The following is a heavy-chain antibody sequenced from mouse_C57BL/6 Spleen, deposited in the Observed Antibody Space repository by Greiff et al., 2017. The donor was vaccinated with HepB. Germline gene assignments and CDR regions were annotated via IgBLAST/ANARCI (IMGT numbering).Heavy chain of an antibody. CDR3: ARFGGYALDY. D-gene: IGHD2-2*01. Sequence: QVQLQQSGPELVKPGASVKISCKASGYAFSSSWMNWVKQRPGKGLEWIGRIYPGDGDTNYNGKFKGKATLTADKSSSTAYMQLSSLTSEDSAVYFCARFGGYALDYWGQGTTLTVSS. J-gene: IGHJ2*01. CDR2: IYPGDGDT. V-gene: IGHV1-82*01. CDR1: GYAFSSSW.